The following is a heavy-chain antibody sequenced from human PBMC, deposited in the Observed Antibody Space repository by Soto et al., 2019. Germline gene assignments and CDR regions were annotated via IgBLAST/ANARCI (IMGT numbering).Heavy chain of an antibody. Sequence: PSETLSLTCTVSGGSISSGGYYWSWIRQLPGKGLEWIGYIYYSGSTYYNPSLKSRVTISVDTSKNQFSLKLSSVTAADTAVYYCARGGGYCTNGVCRHIDYWGQGTLVTVSS. V-gene: IGHV4-31*03. CDR1: GGSISSGGYY. J-gene: IGHJ4*02. CDR3: ARGGGYCTNGVCRHIDY. D-gene: IGHD2-8*01. CDR2: IYYSGST.